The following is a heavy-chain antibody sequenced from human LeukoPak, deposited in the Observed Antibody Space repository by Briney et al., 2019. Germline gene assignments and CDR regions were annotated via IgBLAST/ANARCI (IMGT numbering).Heavy chain of an antibody. V-gene: IGHV3-23*01. Sequence: GGSLRLSCAASGFTFSSYAMSWVRQAPGKGLEWVSAISGSGGSTYYADSVKGRFTISRDNSKNTLYLQMSSLRAEDTAVYYCAKDSRYCSSTSCSDYWGQGTLVTVSS. CDR3: AKDSRYCSSTSCSDY. CDR2: ISGSGGST. CDR1: GFTFSSYA. D-gene: IGHD2-2*01. J-gene: IGHJ4*02.